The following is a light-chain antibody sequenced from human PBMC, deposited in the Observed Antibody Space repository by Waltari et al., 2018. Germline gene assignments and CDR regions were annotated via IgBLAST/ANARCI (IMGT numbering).Light chain of an antibody. CDR2: AAS. CDR3: QQHNSYPLT. V-gene: IGKV1-9*01. Sequence: IQLTQSPSSLSASVGDRVTITCRAIQGSSSYLAWYQQKPGKAPKLLVYAASTLPSGGPSRFSGSGSGTDFTLTISSLQPEDFSTYYGQQHNSYPLTFSPGTKVDIK. CDR1: QGSSSY. J-gene: IGKJ3*01.